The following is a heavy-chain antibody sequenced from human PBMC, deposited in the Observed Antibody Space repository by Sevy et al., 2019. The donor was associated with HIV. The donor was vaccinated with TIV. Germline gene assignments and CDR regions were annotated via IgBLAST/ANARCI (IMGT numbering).Heavy chain of an antibody. V-gene: IGHV1-18*01. CDR2: ISAYNGNT. D-gene: IGHD3-22*01. Sequence: ASVKVSCKASGYTFTSYGISWVRQAPGQGLAWMGWISAYNGNTNYAQKLQGRVTMTTDTSTITAYMELRSLRSDDTAVYYCARDPIKLYYYDSSGYFDAFDIWGQGTMVTVSS. CDR3: ARDPIKLYYYDSSGYFDAFDI. CDR1: GYTFTSYG. J-gene: IGHJ3*02.